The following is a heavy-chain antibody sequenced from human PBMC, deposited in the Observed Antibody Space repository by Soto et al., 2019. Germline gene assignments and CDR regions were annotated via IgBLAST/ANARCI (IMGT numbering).Heavy chain of an antibody. CDR2: IYTSGST. CDR1: GGSISSCY. V-gene: IGHV4-4*07. Sequence: SETLSLTCTVSGGSISSCYWSWIRQPAGKGLEWIGRIYTSGSTNYNPSLKSRVTMSLDTSKNQFSLKLTSVTAADTALYYCARGNCSSPNCYSFSGYYGMDVWGQGTTVTVSS. J-gene: IGHJ6*02. CDR3: ARGNCSSPNCYSFSGYYGMDV. D-gene: IGHD2-2*01.